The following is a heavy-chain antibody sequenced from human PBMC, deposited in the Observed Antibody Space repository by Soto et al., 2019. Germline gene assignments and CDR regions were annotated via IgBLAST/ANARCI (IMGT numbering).Heavy chain of an antibody. Sequence: QAQLQQWGAGLLKPSETLSLTCAVYSGSFSGYYWNWIRQPPGKGLEWIGEVNHSGSTNYNPSLKSRVTMSEDTSKKQFSLKLSSVTAADTGVYYCARGFNWKAGNGMDVWGQGTTVTVSS. V-gene: IGHV4-34*01. D-gene: IGHD1-20*01. J-gene: IGHJ6*02. CDR1: SGSFSGYY. CDR3: ARGFNWKAGNGMDV. CDR2: VNHSGST.